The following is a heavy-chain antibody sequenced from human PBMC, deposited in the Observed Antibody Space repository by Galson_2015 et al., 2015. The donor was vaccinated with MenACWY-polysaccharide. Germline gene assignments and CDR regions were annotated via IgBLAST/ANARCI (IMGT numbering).Heavy chain of an antibody. V-gene: IGHV1-8*01. CDR2: MNSNSGNT. J-gene: IGHJ4*02. D-gene: IGHD3-22*01. Sequence: SVKVSCKASGYTFINNDINWVRQATGQGLEWMGWMNSNSGNTGYAQKFQGRVTMTRDTSISTAYMELSGLRSDDTAVYYCARGRVGQIDRYYFDHWGQGTLVSVSS. CDR3: ARGRVGQIDRYYFDH. CDR1: GYTFINND.